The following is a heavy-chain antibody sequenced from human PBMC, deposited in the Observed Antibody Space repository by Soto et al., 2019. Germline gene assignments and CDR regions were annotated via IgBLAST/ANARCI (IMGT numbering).Heavy chain of an antibody. CDR2: INHSGST. J-gene: IGHJ2*01. V-gene: IGHV4-34*01. CDR3: ARAEYCSGGSCYGHWYFDL. D-gene: IGHD2-15*01. Sequence: QVQLQQWGAGLLKPSETLSLTCAVYGGSFSGYYWSWIRQPPGKGLEWIGEINHSGSTNYNPSLKSRVTISVDTSKNQFSLKLSSVTAADTAVYYCARAEYCSGGSCYGHWYFDLWGRGTLVTVSS. CDR1: GGSFSGYY.